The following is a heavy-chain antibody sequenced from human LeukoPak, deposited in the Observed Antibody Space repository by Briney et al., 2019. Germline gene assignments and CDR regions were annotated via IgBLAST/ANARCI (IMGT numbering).Heavy chain of an antibody. CDR1: GYTFIGYY. CDR3: ARERHCSSSTCPLDY. D-gene: IGHD2-2*01. V-gene: IGHV1-2*02. Sequence: ASVKVSCKASGYTFIGYYMHWVRQAPGQGLEWMGWINPKTGATNYVQNFQDRVTMTRDTSITTAYMELSRLRSDDTAVYYCARERHCSSSTCPLDYWGQGTLATVSS. J-gene: IGHJ4*02. CDR2: INPKTGAT.